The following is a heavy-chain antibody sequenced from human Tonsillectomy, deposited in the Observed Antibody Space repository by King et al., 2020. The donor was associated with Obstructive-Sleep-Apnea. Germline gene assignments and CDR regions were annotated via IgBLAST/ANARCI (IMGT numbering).Heavy chain of an antibody. Sequence: QLVQSGAEVRKPGSSVKVSCKVPGDNFSSFIINWVRQAPGQGLEWMGGIIPLLGTANYAPTFQGRGTLTADDSTSTAYMDLSSLKFEDTATYYCARDSADTSMINWGQGTLVTVSS. J-gene: IGHJ4*02. V-gene: IGHV1-69*16. CDR1: GDNFSSFI. CDR3: ARDSADTSMIN. D-gene: IGHD5-18*01. CDR2: IIPLLGTA.